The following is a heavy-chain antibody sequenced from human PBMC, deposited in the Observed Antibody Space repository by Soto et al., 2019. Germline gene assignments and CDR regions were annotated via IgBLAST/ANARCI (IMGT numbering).Heavy chain of an antibody. Sequence: GESLKISCAASGFTFSSYWMHWVRQAPGKGLVWVSRINSDGSSTSYADSVKGRFTISRDNAKNTLYLQMNSLRAEDTAVYYCASPPYCSGGSCYDFDYWGQGTLVTVSS. J-gene: IGHJ4*02. CDR1: GFTFSSYW. V-gene: IGHV3-74*01. D-gene: IGHD2-15*01. CDR2: INSDGSST. CDR3: ASPPYCSGGSCYDFDY.